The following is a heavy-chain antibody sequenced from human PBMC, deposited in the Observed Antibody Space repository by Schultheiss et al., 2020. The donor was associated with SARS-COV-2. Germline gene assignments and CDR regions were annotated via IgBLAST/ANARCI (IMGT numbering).Heavy chain of an antibody. D-gene: IGHD3-3*01. V-gene: IGHV4-4*02. Sequence: SETLSLTCAVSGGSISSSNWWSWVRQPPGKGLEWIGEIYHSGSTNYNPSLKSRVTISVDTSKNQFSLKLSSVTAADTAVYYCARGRRTVLRFLEGFLWGQGTLVTVSS. J-gene: IGHJ4*02. CDR2: IYHSGST. CDR3: ARGRRTVLRFLEGFL. CDR1: GGSISSSNW.